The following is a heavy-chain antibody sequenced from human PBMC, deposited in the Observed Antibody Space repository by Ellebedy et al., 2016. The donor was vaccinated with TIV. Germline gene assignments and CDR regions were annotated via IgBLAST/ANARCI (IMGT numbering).Heavy chain of an antibody. CDR3: ARAIYGASYL. Sequence: GESLKISCAASGFTFSRYWMHWVRQAPGKGLEWVANINEDGTKKHYVDSVKGRFTISRDNAGNSLYLQMNSLGAEDTAVYYCARAIYGASYLWGRGTLVTVSS. D-gene: IGHD4-17*01. CDR1: GFTFSRYW. V-gene: IGHV3-7*01. CDR2: INEDGTKK. J-gene: IGHJ2*01.